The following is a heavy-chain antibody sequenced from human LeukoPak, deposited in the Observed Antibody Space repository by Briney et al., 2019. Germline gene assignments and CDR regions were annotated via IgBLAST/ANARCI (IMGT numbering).Heavy chain of an antibody. CDR2: ISSNGGST. Sequence: GGSLRLSCAASGFTFSSYAMHWVRQAPGKGLEFVSAISSNGGSTYYANSVKGRFTISRDNSKNTLYLQMGSLRAEDMAVYYCARARPIAYYYYYMDVWGKGTTVTVSS. CDR3: ARARPIAYYYYYMDV. V-gene: IGHV3-64*01. D-gene: IGHD3-16*02. CDR1: GFTFSSYA. J-gene: IGHJ6*03.